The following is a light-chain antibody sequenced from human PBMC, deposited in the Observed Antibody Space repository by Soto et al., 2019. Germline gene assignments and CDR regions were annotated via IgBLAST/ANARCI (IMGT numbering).Light chain of an antibody. J-gene: IGKJ1*01. Sequence: EIVLTQSPGTLSLSPGERVTLSCRASQSVSSSYLAWYQQKPGQAPRLLIYGASSRATGIRDRFSGSGSVTDLSLTISRLEPEDFAVYYCQQYGSSPRTFGQGTKVEIK. CDR3: QQYGSSPRT. CDR2: GAS. V-gene: IGKV3-20*01. CDR1: QSVSSSY.